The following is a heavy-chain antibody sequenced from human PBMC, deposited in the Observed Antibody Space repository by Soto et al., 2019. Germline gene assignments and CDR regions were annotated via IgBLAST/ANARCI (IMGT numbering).Heavy chain of an antibody. D-gene: IGHD2-21*02. CDR1: GFDFSNNA. J-gene: IGHJ3*02. CDR3: ANQNTAKRAFDI. Sequence: AQLLESGGGLVQPGGSLRLSCAASGFDFSNNAMAWVRQAPGKGLEWVSTISADISDTYYADAVRGRFTVSRDNSKNTVYLQMNSLRADDTAVYYCANQNTAKRAFDIWGQGTMVTVSS. V-gene: IGHV3-23*01. CDR2: ISADISDT.